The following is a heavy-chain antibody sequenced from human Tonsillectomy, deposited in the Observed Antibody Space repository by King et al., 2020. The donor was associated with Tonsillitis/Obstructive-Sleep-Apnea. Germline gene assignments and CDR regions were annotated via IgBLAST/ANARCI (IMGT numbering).Heavy chain of an antibody. CDR3: ARIVCDYGSGSYLYFDY. Sequence: VTLKESGPALVKPTQTLTLTCTFSGFSLSTSGMCVSWIRQPPGKALEWLARIDWDDDTYYSTSLKTRLTVSRDTSKKQVVLTMTNMDPVDTATYYCARIVCDYGSGSYLYFDYWGQGTLVTVSS. CDR1: GFSLSTSGMC. CDR2: IDWDDDT. D-gene: IGHD3-10*01. V-gene: IGHV2-70*11. J-gene: IGHJ4*02.